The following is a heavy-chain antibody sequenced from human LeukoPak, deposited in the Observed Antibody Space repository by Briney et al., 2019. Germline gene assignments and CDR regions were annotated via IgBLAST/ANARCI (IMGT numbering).Heavy chain of an antibody. Sequence: GGSLRLSCEASGFTFSSYEMNWVRQAPGKGLEWVSYISSSGSTIYYADSVKGRFTISRDNAKNSLYLQMNSLRAEDTAVYYCARDRKVTMVRGVIHGYYYGMDVWGKGTTVTVSS. V-gene: IGHV3-48*03. CDR1: GFTFSSYE. D-gene: IGHD3-10*01. CDR2: ISSSGSTI. J-gene: IGHJ6*04. CDR3: ARDRKVTMVRGVIHGYYYGMDV.